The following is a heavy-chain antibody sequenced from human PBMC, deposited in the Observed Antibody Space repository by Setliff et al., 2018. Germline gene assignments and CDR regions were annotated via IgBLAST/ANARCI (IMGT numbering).Heavy chain of an antibody. CDR2: IYTTWST. CDR1: GGFVGNSYYY. Sequence: SETLSLTCTVSGGFVGNSYYYWNWIRQPAGKGLEWIGRIYTTWSTNYNPSLRSRVSISLDTSKSQFFLKLSSVSAADTAVYYCARYPSQLHELGIYGCFDYWGQGTLVTVSS. V-gene: IGHV4-61*02. CDR3: ARYPSQLHELGIYGCFDY. J-gene: IGHJ4*02. D-gene: IGHD7-27*01.